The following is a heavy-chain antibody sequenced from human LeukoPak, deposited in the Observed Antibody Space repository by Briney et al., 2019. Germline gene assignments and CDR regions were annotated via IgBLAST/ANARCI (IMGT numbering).Heavy chain of an antibody. CDR2: ISASGGST. CDR3: AKDPYNILTGYRYYFDC. V-gene: IGHV3-23*01. J-gene: IGHJ4*02. D-gene: IGHD3-9*01. Sequence: GGSLRLSCAASGFTFNSYAMSWVRQALGKGLEWVSAISASGGSTYYADSVEGRFTISRDNSKNTLYLQMNSLRAEDSALYYCAKDPYNILTGYRYYFDCWGQGTLVTVSS. CDR1: GFTFNSYA.